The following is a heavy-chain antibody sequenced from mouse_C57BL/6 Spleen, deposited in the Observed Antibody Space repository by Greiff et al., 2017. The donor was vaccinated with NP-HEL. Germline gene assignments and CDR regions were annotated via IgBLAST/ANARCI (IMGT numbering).Heavy chain of an antibody. D-gene: IGHD1-1*01. J-gene: IGHJ4*01. CDR2: IDPETGGT. CDR3: TRSALLLRAMDY. V-gene: IGHV1-15*01. Sequence: QVQLQQSGAELVRPGASVTLSCKASGYTFTDYEMHWVKQTPVHGLEWIGAIDPETGGTAYNQKFKGKAILTADKSSSTSYMELRSLTSADSAVYYCTRSALLLRAMDYWGQGTSVTVSS. CDR1: GYTFTDYE.